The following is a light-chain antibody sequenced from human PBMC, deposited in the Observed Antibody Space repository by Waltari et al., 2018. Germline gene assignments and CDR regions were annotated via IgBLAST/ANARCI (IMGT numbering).Light chain of an antibody. J-gene: IGLJ3*02. CDR1: TPNIGSNT. Sequence: QSVLTQPPSASGTPGQRVTISCSGSTPNIGSNTVNWYRQLPGTAPKLLIYTNNQRPSGVPDRFSGSKSGTSASLAISGLQSEDEADYYCAAWDDSLIWVFGGGTKLTVL. V-gene: IGLV1-44*01. CDR3: AAWDDSLIWV. CDR2: TNN.